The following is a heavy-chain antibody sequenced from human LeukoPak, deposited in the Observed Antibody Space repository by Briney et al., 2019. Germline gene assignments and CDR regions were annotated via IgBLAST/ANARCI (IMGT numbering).Heavy chain of an antibody. Sequence: GGSLRLSCAASGFTFSTSGMHWVRQAPGKGLEWVSYISTTGSTIYYADSVKGRFTISGDNSMGTLFLQMSSLSAEDTAVYYCVKGTGTKYYYYGMDVWGQGTTVTVSS. CDR3: VKGTGTKYYYYGMDV. D-gene: IGHD3/OR15-3a*01. CDR2: ISTTGSTI. CDR1: GFTFSTSG. V-gene: IGHV3-48*01. J-gene: IGHJ6*02.